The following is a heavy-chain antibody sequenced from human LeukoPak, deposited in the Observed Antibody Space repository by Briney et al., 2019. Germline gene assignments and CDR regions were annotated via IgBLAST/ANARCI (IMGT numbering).Heavy chain of an antibody. J-gene: IGHJ6*04. CDR3: AKVDREYYYYYGMDV. D-gene: IGHD3/OR15-3a*01. Sequence: GRSLRLSCAASGFTFSSYGMHWVRQAPGKGLEWVAVISYDGSNKYYADSVKGRLTISRDNSKNTLYLQMNSLRAEDTAVYYCAKVDREYYYYYGMDVWGKGTTVTVSS. V-gene: IGHV3-30*18. CDR2: ISYDGSNK. CDR1: GFTFSSYG.